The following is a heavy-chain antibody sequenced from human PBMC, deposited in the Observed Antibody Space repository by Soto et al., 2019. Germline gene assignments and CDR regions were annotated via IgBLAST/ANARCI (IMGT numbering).Heavy chain of an antibody. V-gene: IGHV4-34*01. Sequence: SETLSLTCAVYGGSFSGYYWSWIRQPPGKGLEWIGEINHSGSTNYNPSLKSRVTISVDTSKNQFSLKLSSVTAAGTAVYYCARALYYYDSSGPYGMDVWGQGTTVTVSS. CDR3: ARALYYYDSSGPYGMDV. CDR1: GGSFSGYY. J-gene: IGHJ6*02. CDR2: INHSGST. D-gene: IGHD3-22*01.